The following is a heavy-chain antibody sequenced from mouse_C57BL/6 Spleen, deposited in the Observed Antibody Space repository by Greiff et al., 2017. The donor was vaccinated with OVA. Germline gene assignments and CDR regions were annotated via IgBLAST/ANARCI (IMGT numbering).Heavy chain of an antibody. V-gene: IGHV1-69*01. Sequence: QVQLQQPGAELVMPGASVKLSCKASGYTFTSYWMHWVKQRPGQGLEWIGEIDPSDSYTNYNQKFKGKSTLTVDKSSSTAYMQLRSLTSEDSAVYYCARREYYGFDYWGQGTTLTVSS. CDR2: IDPSDSYT. CDR1: GYTFTSYW. J-gene: IGHJ2*01. CDR3: ARREYYGFDY. D-gene: IGHD1-1*01.